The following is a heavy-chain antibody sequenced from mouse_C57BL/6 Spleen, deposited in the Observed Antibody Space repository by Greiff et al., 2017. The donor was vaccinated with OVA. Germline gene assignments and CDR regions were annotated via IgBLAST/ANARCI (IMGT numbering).Heavy chain of an antibody. CDR3: ASRANGDAGFAY. Sequence: DVKLQESGPELVKPGASVKMSCKASGYTFTDYNMHWVKQSHGKSLEWIGYINPNNGGTSYNQKFKGKATLTVNKSSSTAYMELRSLTSEDSAVYYCASRANGDAGFAYWGQGTLVTVSA. CDR2: INPNNGGT. CDR1: GYTFTDYN. J-gene: IGHJ3*01. V-gene: IGHV1-22*01. D-gene: IGHD4-1*01.